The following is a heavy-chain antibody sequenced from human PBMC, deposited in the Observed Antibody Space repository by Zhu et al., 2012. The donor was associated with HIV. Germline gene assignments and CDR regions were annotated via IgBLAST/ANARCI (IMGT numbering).Heavy chain of an antibody. J-gene: IGHJ3*02. CDR2: IHHSGTT. CDR3: ARKQWELLSAFDI. D-gene: IGHD1-26*01. V-gene: IGHV4-30-4*08. CDR1: GGSISSGDYY. Sequence: QVQLQESGPGLVKPSQTLSLTCTVSGGSISSGDYYWSWIRQPPGKGLEWIAYIHHSGTTYYNPSLESRLSISIDTSKNQFSLKLTSVTAADTAMYYCARKQWELLSAFDIWGQGTMVTVSS.